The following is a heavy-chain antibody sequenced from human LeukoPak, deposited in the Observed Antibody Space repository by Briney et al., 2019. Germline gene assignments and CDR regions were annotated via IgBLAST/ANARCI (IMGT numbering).Heavy chain of an antibody. CDR2: FDPEDGET. D-gene: IGHD2-2*01. V-gene: IGHV1-24*01. J-gene: IGHJ4*02. Sequence: ASVKVSCQVSGYTLTELSMHWVRQAPGKGLEWMGGFDPEDGETIYAQKFQGRVTMTEDTSTDTAYMELSSLRSEDTAVYYCATGSLSVPAATRGFDYWGQGTLVTVSS. CDR1: GYTLTELS. CDR3: ATGSLSVPAATRGFDY.